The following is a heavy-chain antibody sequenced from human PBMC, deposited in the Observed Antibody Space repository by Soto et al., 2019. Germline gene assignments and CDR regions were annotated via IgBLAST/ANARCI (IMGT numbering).Heavy chain of an antibody. Sequence: PGGSLRLSCAASGFTFSSSAMSWVPHSPVCAMEXVSAISGTGDSTYYADSVKGRFTISRDNSKNTLYLQMNGLRAEDTAVYYCAKGPTIFGVVISFDYYYGMYVWGQGTTVTVSS. V-gene: IGHV3-23*01. CDR3: AKGPTIFGVVISFDYYYGMYV. CDR2: ISGTGDST. CDR1: GFTFSSSA. D-gene: IGHD3-3*01. J-gene: IGHJ6*02.